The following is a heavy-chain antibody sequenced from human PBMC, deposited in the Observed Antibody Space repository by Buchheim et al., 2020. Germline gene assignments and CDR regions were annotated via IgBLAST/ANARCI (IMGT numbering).Heavy chain of an antibody. CDR1: GFTFSSYS. CDR3: ARRITIFGVVTPSGYGMDV. CDR2: ISSSSTI. J-gene: IGHJ6*02. Sequence: EVQLVESGGGLVQPGGSLRLSCAASGFTFSSYSMNWVRQAPGKGLEWVSYISSSSTIYYADSVKGRFTISTENAKNSLYLQMNSLRAEDTAVYYCARRITIFGVVTPSGYGMDVWGQGTT. V-gene: IGHV3-48*01. D-gene: IGHD3-3*01.